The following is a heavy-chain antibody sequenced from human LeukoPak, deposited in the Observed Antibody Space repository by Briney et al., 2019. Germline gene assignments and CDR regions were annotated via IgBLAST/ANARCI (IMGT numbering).Heavy chain of an antibody. CDR3: ARGPHYDFWSGYYHPYFDY. D-gene: IGHD3-3*01. Sequence: GGSLRLSCAASGFTFSDYYMSWIRQAPGRGLEWVSYISSSGSTIYYADSVKGRFTISRDNAKNSLYLQMNSLRAEDTAAYYCARGPHYDFWSGYYHPYFDYWGQGTLVTVSS. J-gene: IGHJ4*02. CDR1: GFTFSDYY. CDR2: ISSSGSTI. V-gene: IGHV3-11*01.